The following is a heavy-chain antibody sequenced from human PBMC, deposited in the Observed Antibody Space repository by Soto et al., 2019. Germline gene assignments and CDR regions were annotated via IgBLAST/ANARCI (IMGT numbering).Heavy chain of an antibody. Sequence: SETLSLTCSVSGDSVSSNTYFCSWIRQPPGKGLEWIGYIYDSGSTNFNPSLRSRVTISVDPSENHFTLKLSSVTAADTAVYYCAVSRGSLLHFGMDVWGQGTTVTVSS. CDR3: AVSRGSLLHFGMDV. CDR1: GDSVSSNTYF. D-gene: IGHD2-15*01. CDR2: IYDSGST. J-gene: IGHJ6*02. V-gene: IGHV4-61*03.